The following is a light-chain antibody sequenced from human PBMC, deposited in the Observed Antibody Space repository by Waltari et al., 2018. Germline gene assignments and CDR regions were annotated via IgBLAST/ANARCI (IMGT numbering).Light chain of an antibody. CDR2: AAS. J-gene: IGKJ3*01. V-gene: IGKV1-12*01. CDR1: QGISSW. Sequence: DIQMTQSPSSVSASVGDRVTITCRASQGISSWLDWYQQKPVKAPKLLIYAASSLQSVVPSRFSGSGSGTDFTLTISSLQPEDFATYYCQQANSFPITFGPGTKVDIK. CDR3: QQANSFPIT.